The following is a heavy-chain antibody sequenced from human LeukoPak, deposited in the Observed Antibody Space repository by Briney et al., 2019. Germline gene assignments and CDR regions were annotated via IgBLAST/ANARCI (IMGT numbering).Heavy chain of an antibody. CDR1: GFTFSAYA. CDR3: ARTRGSGSYYPFDY. CDR2: IDATSGTI. D-gene: IGHD3-10*01. J-gene: IGHJ4*02. Sequence: GGSLRLSCAASGFTFSAYAMNWVRQAPGKGLEWVSYIDATSGTIHYGDSVKGRFTISRDNAKNSLYLQMNSLRAEDTAVYYCARTRGSGSYYPFDYWGQGTLVTVSS. V-gene: IGHV3-48*04.